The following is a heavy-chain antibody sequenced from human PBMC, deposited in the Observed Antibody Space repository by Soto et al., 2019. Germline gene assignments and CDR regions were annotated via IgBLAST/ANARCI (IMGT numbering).Heavy chain of an antibody. CDR1: GFTFSSYA. CDR2: ISGSGGST. Sequence: EVQLLESGGGLVQPGGSLRLSCAASGFTFSSYAMSWVRQAPGKGLEWVSAISGSGGSTYYADSVKGRFTISRDNSKNTLYLQMNSLRAEDTAVYYCAQAPYGDYDYFDYWGQGTLVTVSS. V-gene: IGHV3-23*01. D-gene: IGHD4-17*01. J-gene: IGHJ4*02. CDR3: AQAPYGDYDYFDY.